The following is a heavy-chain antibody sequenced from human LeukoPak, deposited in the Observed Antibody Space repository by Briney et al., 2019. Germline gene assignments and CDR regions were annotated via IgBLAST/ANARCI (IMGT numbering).Heavy chain of an antibody. Sequence: PGGSLRLSCAASGFTFTSSWMHWVRQAPGKGLVWVSRINGDGSSTSYADSVEGRFTISRDNAKNTVYLQMNSLRAEDTAVYYCAKMDVGWGQGTLVTVSS. CDR1: GFTFTSSW. CDR2: INGDGSST. J-gene: IGHJ4*02. V-gene: IGHV3-74*01. D-gene: IGHD5-24*01. CDR3: AKMDVG.